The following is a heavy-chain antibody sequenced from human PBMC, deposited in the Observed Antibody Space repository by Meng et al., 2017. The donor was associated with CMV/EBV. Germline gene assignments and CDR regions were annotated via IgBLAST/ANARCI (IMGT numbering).Heavy chain of an antibody. V-gene: IGHV4-39*07. CDR1: GGSISSSSYY. CDR3: ARDSRSRIVGATVGGFDY. J-gene: IGHJ4*02. D-gene: IGHD1-26*01. CDR2: IYYSGST. Sequence: HLPPQEVGPGLVQPSETLSLTCTVSGGSISSSSYYWGWIRQPPGKGLEWIGSIYYSGSTYYNPSLKSRVTISVDTSKNQFSLKLSSVTAADTAVYYCARDSRSRIVGATVGGFDYWGQGTLVTVSS.